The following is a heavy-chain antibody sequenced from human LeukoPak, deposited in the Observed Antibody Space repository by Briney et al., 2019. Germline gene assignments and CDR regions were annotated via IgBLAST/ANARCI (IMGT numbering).Heavy chain of an antibody. D-gene: IGHD5-24*01. CDR3: ARHRSGWLQSSFDY. J-gene: IGHJ4*02. Sequence: SETLTLTCAVYGGSFSGYYWSWIRQPPGKGLEWIGEINHSGSTNYNPSLKSRVTISVDTSKNQFSLKLSSVTAADTAVYYCARHRSGWLQSSFDYWGQGTLVTVSS. V-gene: IGHV4-34*01. CDR1: GGSFSGYY. CDR2: INHSGST.